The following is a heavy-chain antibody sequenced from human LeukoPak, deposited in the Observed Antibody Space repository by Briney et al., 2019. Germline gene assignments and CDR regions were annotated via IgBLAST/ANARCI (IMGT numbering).Heavy chain of an antibody. D-gene: IGHD2-21*02. Sequence: GGSLRLSCAASGFTFSSYSMTWVRQAPGEGLEWVSSISSSSSYIYYADSVKGRSTISRDNAKNSLYLQMNSLRAEDTAVYYCARDMTADYWGQGTLVTVSS. J-gene: IGHJ4*02. CDR3: ARDMTADY. CDR1: GFTFSSYS. V-gene: IGHV3-21*01. CDR2: ISSSSSYI.